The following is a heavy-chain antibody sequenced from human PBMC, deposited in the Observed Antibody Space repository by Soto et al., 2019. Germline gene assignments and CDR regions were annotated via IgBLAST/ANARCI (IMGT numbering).Heavy chain of an antibody. Sequence: PSETLSLTCTVSGGSISSGDYYWSWIRQPPGKGLEWIGYIYYSGSTYYNPSLKSRVTISVDTSKNQFSLKLSSVTAADTAVYYCARDRPDRAMLDPWGQGTLVTVSS. CDR2: IYYSGST. V-gene: IGHV4-30-4*01. D-gene: IGHD6-6*01. CDR3: ARDRPDRAMLDP. CDR1: GGSISSGDYY. J-gene: IGHJ5*02.